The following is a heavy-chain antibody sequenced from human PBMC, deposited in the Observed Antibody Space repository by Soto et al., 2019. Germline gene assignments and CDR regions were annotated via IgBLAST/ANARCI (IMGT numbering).Heavy chain of an antibody. V-gene: IGHV5-51*01. Sequence: PGESLKISCKASGYKFTTDWIGWVRQMPGKGLEWMGIIHPDDSDTRYSPSFQGQVTISADKSISTAYLQWSSLKASDTAIYYCATSPAYRSGWYIDYWGQGTLVTVSS. J-gene: IGHJ4*02. D-gene: IGHD6-19*01. CDR3: ATSPAYRSGWYIDY. CDR1: GYKFTTDW. CDR2: IHPDDSDT.